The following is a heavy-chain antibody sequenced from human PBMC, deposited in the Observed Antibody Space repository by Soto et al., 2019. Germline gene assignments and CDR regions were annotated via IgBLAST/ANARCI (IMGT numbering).Heavy chain of an antibody. Sequence: QVQLVGSWGGVVQPGRSLRLSCAASGFTFSNHGMHWVRQAPGKGLEWVAVISYDGSNKYYADSVKGRFTISRDNSENTLYLQMDSLRAEDTAVYYCAKDHLPTTMTTPWFDPWGQGTLVTVSS. J-gene: IGHJ5*02. CDR1: GFTFSNHG. CDR3: AKDHLPTTMTTPWFDP. D-gene: IGHD4-17*01. CDR2: ISYDGSNK. V-gene: IGHV3-30*18.